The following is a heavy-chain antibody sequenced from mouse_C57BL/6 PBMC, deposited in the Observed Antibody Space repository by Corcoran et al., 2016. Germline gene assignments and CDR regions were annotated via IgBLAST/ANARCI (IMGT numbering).Heavy chain of an antibody. Sequence: QVQLHQTGAELVKPGASVRISCKVYGYAFSNYWMNWVKQSHGKGLEWIGQIYPGDGDTNYNGKFKGKATLTAHKSSSTAYMQLSSLTSEDSAVYFCASDLVDYWGQGTTLTVSS. J-gene: IGHJ2*01. CDR2: IYPGDGDT. CDR1: GYAFSNYW. CDR3: ASDLVDY. V-gene: IGHV1-80*01.